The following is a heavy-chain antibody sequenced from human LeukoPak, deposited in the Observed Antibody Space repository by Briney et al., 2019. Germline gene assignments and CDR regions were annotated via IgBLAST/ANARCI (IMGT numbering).Heavy chain of an antibody. Sequence: SGGSLRLSCAASGFTFDDYGMSWVRQAPGKGLEWVSGINWNGGSTGYADSVKGRFTISRDNAKNSLYLQMNSLRAEDTALYYCARAMWELMALDYWGQGTLVTVSS. V-gene: IGHV3-20*04. CDR3: ARAMWELMALDY. J-gene: IGHJ4*02. CDR1: GFTFDDYG. CDR2: INWNGGST. D-gene: IGHD1-26*01.